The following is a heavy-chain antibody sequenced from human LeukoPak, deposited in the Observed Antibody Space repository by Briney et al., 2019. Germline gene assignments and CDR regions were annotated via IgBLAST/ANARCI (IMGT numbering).Heavy chain of an antibody. CDR1: GFTFSSYG. CDR2: IRYDGSNK. Sequence: GGSLRLSCAASGFTFSSYGMHWVRQAPGKGLEWVAFIRYDGSNKYYADSVKGRFTISRDNSKNTLYLQMNSLRAEDTAVYYCAKDSGYNWNDGSFDYWGQGTLVTVSS. V-gene: IGHV3-30*02. J-gene: IGHJ4*02. D-gene: IGHD1-1*01. CDR3: AKDSGYNWNDGSFDY.